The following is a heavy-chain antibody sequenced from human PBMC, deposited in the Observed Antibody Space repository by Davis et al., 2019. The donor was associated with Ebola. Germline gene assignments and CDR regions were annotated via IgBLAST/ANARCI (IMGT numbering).Heavy chain of an antibody. J-gene: IGHJ5*02. D-gene: IGHD1-7*01. Sequence: MPSETLSLTCTVSGGSISSGTYSWNWIRQTPEKGLEWIGHIYHSGTTYAHASLKSRVTLSLDMSKNQFFLRLTSVTAADTAVYYCAREGTAGWNWLDPWGRGMLVTVSS. CDR1: GGSISSGTYS. V-gene: IGHV4-30-2*01. CDR2: IYHSGTT. CDR3: AREGTAGWNWLDP.